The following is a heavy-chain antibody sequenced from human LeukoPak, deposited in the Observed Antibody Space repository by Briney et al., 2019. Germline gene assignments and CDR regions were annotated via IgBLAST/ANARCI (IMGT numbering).Heavy chain of an antibody. CDR1: GFTFSSYG. Sequence: PGRSLRLSCAASGFTFSSYGMHWVRQAPGKGLEWVAVISYDGSNKYYADSVKGRFTISRDNSKNTLYLQMNSLRAEDTAVYHCAKAAAIERFDYFDYWGQGTLVTVSS. V-gene: IGHV3-30*18. J-gene: IGHJ4*02. D-gene: IGHD2-2*01. CDR2: ISYDGSNK. CDR3: AKAAAIERFDYFDY.